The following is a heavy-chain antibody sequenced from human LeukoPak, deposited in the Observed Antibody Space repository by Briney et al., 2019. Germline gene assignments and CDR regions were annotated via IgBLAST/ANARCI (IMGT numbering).Heavy chain of an antibody. J-gene: IGHJ3*02. D-gene: IGHD3-22*01. CDR2: INHSGST. CDR3: ARVLSHYYDSSGGTDAFDI. Sequence: NPSETLSLACAVYGGSFSGYYWSWIRQPPGKGLEWIGEINHSGSTNYNPSLKSRVTISVDTSKNQFSLKLSSVTAADTAVYYCARVLSHYYDSSGGTDAFDIWGQGTMVTVSS. CDR1: GGSFSGYY. V-gene: IGHV4-34*01.